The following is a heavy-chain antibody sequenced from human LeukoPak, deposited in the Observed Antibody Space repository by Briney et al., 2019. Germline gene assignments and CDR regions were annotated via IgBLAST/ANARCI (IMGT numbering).Heavy chain of an antibody. V-gene: IGHV1-2*02. J-gene: IGHJ5*02. D-gene: IGHD2-2*01. CDR2: INPNSGGT. Sequence: GASVKVSCKASGYTFTGYYMHWVRQAPGQGLEWMGWINPNSGGTNYAQKFQGRVTMTRDTSISTAYMELSRLRSDDTAVYYCARDHEYQLLSGSYDPWGREPWSPSPQ. CDR1: GYTFTGYY. CDR3: ARDHEYQLLSGSYDP.